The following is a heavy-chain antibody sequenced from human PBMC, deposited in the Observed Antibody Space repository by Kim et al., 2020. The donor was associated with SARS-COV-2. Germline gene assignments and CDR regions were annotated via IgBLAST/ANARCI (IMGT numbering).Heavy chain of an antibody. CDR1: GGTFSSYA. D-gene: IGHD3-9*01. CDR2: IIPIFGTA. CDR3: ASNAETHDILTGYYYYYGMDV. Sequence: SVKVSCKASGGTFSSYAISWVRQAPGQGLEWMGGIIPIFGTANYAQKFQGRVTITADESTSTAYMELSSLRSEDTAVYYCASNAETHDILTGYYYYYGMDVWGQGTTVTVSS. J-gene: IGHJ6*02. V-gene: IGHV1-69*13.